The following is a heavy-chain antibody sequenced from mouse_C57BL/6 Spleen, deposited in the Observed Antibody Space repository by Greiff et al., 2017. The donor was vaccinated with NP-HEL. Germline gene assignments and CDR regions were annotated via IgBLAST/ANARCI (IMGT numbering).Heavy chain of an antibody. V-gene: IGHV1-82*01. J-gene: IGHJ2*01. Sequence: QVQLQQSGPELVKPGASVKISCKASGYAFSSSWMNWVKQRPGKGLEWIGRIYPGDGDTNYNGKFKGKATLTADKSSSTAYMQLSSLTSEDSAVYFCAADYYGSSPYYCDYWGQGTTLTVSS. D-gene: IGHD1-1*01. CDR2: IYPGDGDT. CDR3: AADYYGSSPYYCDY. CDR1: GYAFSSSW.